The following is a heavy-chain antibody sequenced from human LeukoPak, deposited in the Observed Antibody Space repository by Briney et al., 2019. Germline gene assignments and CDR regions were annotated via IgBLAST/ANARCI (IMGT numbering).Heavy chain of an antibody. V-gene: IGHV1-69*05. CDR2: IIPIFGTA. Sequence: SVKVSCKASGGTFSSYAISWVRQVPGQGLEWMGGIIPIFGTANYAQKFQGRVTITTDESTSTAYMELSSLRSEDTAVYYCARGQDIVVVPAAAPYNWFDPWGQGTLVTVSS. J-gene: IGHJ5*02. D-gene: IGHD2-2*01. CDR3: ARGQDIVVVPAAAPYNWFDP. CDR1: GGTFSSYA.